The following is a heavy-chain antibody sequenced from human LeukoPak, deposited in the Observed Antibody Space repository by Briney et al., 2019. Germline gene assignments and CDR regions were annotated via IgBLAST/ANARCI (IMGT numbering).Heavy chain of an antibody. CDR3: ARDLYYYGSGSYAQPYYYYGMDV. CDR2: ISYDGSYK. CDR1: GFTFSSYA. D-gene: IGHD3-10*01. Sequence: GGSLRLSCAASGFTFSSYAMHWVRQAPGKGLEWVAVISYDGSYKYYADSVKGRLTVSRDNSKNTLYLQMNSLRAEDTAVYYCARDLYYYGSGSYAQPYYYYGMDVWGQGTTVTVSS. J-gene: IGHJ6*02. V-gene: IGHV3-30-3*01.